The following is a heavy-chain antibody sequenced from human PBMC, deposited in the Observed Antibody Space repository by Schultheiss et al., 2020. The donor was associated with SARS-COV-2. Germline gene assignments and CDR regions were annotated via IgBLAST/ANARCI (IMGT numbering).Heavy chain of an antibody. J-gene: IGHJ4*02. CDR1: GGSVSSGSYY. Sequence: SETLSLTCTVSGGSVSSGSYYWSWIRQPPGKGLEWIGRIYTSGSTNYNPSLKSRVTISVDTSKNQFSLKLSSVTAADTAVYYCARHHRRVEYSSSPGYWGQGTLVTVSS. V-gene: IGHV4-61*01. CDR3: ARHHRRVEYSSSPGY. D-gene: IGHD6-6*01. CDR2: IYTSGST.